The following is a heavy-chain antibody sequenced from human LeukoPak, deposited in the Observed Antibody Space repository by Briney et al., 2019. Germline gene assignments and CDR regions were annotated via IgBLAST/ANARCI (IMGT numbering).Heavy chain of an antibody. CDR2: IYTSGST. CDR1: GGSISSGSYY. D-gene: IGHD4-17*01. Sequence: SQTLSLTCTVSGGSISSGSYYWSWIRQPAGKGLEWIGRIYTSGSTNYNPPLKSRVTISVHTAKNQFSLKLSSVTAADTAVYYCARVSQSTVTTGYYYYYYMDVWGKGTTVTISS. J-gene: IGHJ6*03. V-gene: IGHV4-61*02. CDR3: ARVSQSTVTTGYYYYYYMDV.